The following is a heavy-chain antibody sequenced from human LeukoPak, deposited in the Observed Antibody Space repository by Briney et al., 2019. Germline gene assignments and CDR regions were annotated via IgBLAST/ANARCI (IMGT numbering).Heavy chain of an antibody. J-gene: IGHJ4*02. CDR1: GYSISSGYY. D-gene: IGHD3-16*02. CDR2: IYHSGST. Sequence: SETLSLTCTVSGYSISSGYYWGWIRQPPGKGLEWIGSIYHSGSTYYNPSLKSRVTISVDTSKNQFSLRLSSVTAADTAVYYCARYDVWGSYRAFDYWGQGTLVTVSS. CDR3: ARYDVWGSYRAFDY. V-gene: IGHV4-38-2*02.